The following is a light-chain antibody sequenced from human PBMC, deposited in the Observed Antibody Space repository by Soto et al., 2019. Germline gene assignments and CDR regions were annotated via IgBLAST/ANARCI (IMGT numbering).Light chain of an antibody. CDR1: QGINNW. CDR2: AAF. V-gene: IGKV1D-16*01. J-gene: IGKJ4*01. Sequence: QMTQSPSSLSASVGDRVTMTCRASQGINNWLAWYQQKPGEAPKSLISAAFNLQSGVPSRFSGSGSGTDFTLTIISLQPEDFATYYCHQYDTYPLTFGGGTKVEIK. CDR3: HQYDTYPLT.